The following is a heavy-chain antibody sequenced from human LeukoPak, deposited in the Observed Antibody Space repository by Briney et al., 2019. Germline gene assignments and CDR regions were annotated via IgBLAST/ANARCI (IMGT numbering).Heavy chain of an antibody. D-gene: IGHD6-25*01. Sequence: GRSLRLSCAASGFIFSSYVMHWVRQAPGKGLEWVTVISYDGSDKYYADSVKGRFTISRDNSKDTLYLQMNSLRAEDTAVYYCAKAQAVTKDYGMDVWGQGTTVTVSS. CDR1: GFIFSSYV. CDR3: AKAQAVTKDYGMDV. CDR2: ISYDGSDK. V-gene: IGHV3-30*18. J-gene: IGHJ6*02.